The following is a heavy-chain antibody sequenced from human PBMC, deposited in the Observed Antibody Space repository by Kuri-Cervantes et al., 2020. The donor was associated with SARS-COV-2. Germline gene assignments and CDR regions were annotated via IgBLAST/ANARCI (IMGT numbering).Heavy chain of an antibody. CDR2: MNPNSGNT. V-gene: IGHV1-8*03. D-gene: IGHD3-3*01. Sequence: PSVKVSCKASGYTFTSYDINWVRQATGQGLEWMGWMNPNSGNTGYAQKFQGRVTITRNTSISTAYMELSSLRSEDTAVYYCARDRRHYDFWSGYSHDAFDIWGQGTMVTVSS. CDR1: GYTFTSYD. CDR3: ARDRRHYDFWSGYSHDAFDI. J-gene: IGHJ3*02.